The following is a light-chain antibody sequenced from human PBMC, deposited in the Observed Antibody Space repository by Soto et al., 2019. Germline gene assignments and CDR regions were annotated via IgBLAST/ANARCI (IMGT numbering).Light chain of an antibody. Sequence: IQMTQSPYSLSASVGDRVSITCQASQDISNYLNWYQQKPGKAPKLLIYDASNLETGVPSRFSGSGSGTEFTLTISSLQSEDFAVYYCQQYNNWPRPFGQGSKADI. CDR2: DAS. CDR1: QDISNY. V-gene: IGKV1-33*01. CDR3: QQYNNWPRP. J-gene: IGKJ1*01.